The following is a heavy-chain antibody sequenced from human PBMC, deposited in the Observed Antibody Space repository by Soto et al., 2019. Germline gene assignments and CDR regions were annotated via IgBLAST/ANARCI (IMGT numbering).Heavy chain of an antibody. Sequence: QVRLQESGPGLVKASQTLSLTCSVSGSYITSGDYHWTWIRQAPGKGLEWIGYISHSETTYNSPALKNRIIISSDFSMNQFSLRLNSVTAADTAVYFCAGFGVGDRDDKWGQGTLVTVSS. V-gene: IGHV4-30-4*01. CDR1: GSYITSGDYH. CDR2: ISHSETT. CDR3: AGFGVGDRDDK. D-gene: IGHD2-8*01. J-gene: IGHJ4*02.